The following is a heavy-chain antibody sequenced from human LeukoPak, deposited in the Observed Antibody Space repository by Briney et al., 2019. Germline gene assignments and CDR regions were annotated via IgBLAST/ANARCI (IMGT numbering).Heavy chain of an antibody. Sequence: SETLSLTCTVSGGSISSYYWSWIRQPAGKGLEWIGRIYTSGSTNYNPSLKSRVTISVDKSKNQFSVKLSSVTAADTAVYYCASHGKQYYYYYMDVWGKGTTVTVSS. J-gene: IGHJ6*03. V-gene: IGHV4-4*07. D-gene: IGHD4-23*01. CDR1: GGSISSYY. CDR3: ASHGKQYYYYYMDV. CDR2: IYTSGST.